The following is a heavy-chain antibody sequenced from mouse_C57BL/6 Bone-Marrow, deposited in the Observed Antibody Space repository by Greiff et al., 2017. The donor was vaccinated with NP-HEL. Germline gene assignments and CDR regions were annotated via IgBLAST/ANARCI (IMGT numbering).Heavy chain of an antibody. CDR1: GYTFTSYG. Sequence: QVQLQQSGAELARPGASVKLSCKASGYTFTSYGISWVKQRTGQGLEWIGEIYPRSGNTYYNEKFKGKATLTADKSSSTAYMELRSLTSEDSAVYFCARTAGLRYKYFDVWGTGTTVTVSS. D-gene: IGHD1-1*01. CDR3: ARTAGLRYKYFDV. CDR2: IYPRSGNT. J-gene: IGHJ1*03. V-gene: IGHV1-81*01.